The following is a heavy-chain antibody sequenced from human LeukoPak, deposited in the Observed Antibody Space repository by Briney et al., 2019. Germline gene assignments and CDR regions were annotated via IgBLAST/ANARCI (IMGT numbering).Heavy chain of an antibody. CDR3: ASEPAHGSGANYYGMDV. D-gene: IGHD3-10*01. V-gene: IGHV4-30-4*01. CDR1: GGSISSGDYY. Sequence: SETLSLTCSVSGGSISSGDYYWSWIRQPPGKGLEWIGYIYYSGSTYYNPSLKSRVTISVDTSKNQFSLKLSSVTAADTAVYYCASEPAHGSGANYYGMDVWGQGTTVTVSS. J-gene: IGHJ6*02. CDR2: IYYSGST.